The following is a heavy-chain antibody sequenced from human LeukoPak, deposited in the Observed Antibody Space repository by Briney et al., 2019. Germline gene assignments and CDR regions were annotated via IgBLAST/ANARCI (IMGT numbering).Heavy chain of an antibody. Sequence: GGSLRLSCAASGFTFSSYEMNWVRQAPGKGREWVSYISSSGSTIYYADSVKGRFTISRDNAKNSLYLQMNSLRAEDTAVYYCARVVVVVAATRDAFDIWGQGTMVTVSS. CDR1: GFTFSSYE. CDR2: ISSSGSTI. V-gene: IGHV3-48*03. J-gene: IGHJ3*02. CDR3: ARVVVVVAATRDAFDI. D-gene: IGHD2-15*01.